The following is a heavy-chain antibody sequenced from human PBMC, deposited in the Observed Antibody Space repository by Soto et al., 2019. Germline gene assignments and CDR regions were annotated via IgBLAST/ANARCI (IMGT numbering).Heavy chain of an antibody. CDR3: ARFYYYGMDV. Sequence: PGGSLRLSCAASGFTFSSYAMHWVRQAPGKGLEWVVVISYGGSNKYYADSVKGRFTISRDNSKNTLYLQMNSLRAEDTAVYYCARFYYYGMDVWGQGTTVTVSS. CDR1: GFTFSSYA. J-gene: IGHJ6*02. CDR2: ISYGGSNK. V-gene: IGHV3-30-3*01.